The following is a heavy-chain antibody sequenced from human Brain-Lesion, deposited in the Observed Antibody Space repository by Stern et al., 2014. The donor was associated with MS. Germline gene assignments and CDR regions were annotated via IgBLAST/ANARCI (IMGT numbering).Heavy chain of an antibody. CDR1: GYTLTELS. CDR3: ATLSPGAGGNYYRHFDY. V-gene: IGHV1-24*01. Sequence: QVQLVQSGAEVKKPGASVKVSCKVSGYTLTELSMHWVRQAPRKGLEWMGGFDPEDGETIYAQKFQCSVTMTEHTSTDTAYMELSSLRSEDTAVYYCATLSPGAGGNYYRHFDYWGQGTLVTVSS. J-gene: IGHJ4*02. CDR2: FDPEDGET. D-gene: IGHD1-26*01.